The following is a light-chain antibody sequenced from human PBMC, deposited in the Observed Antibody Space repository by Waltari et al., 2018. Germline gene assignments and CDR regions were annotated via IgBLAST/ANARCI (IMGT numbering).Light chain of an antibody. CDR3: QASYTTPYS. V-gene: IGKV1-39*01. CDR2: AAS. J-gene: IGKJ2*03. Sequence: DLQMTQSPSSLSASVVDRVTISCRASKNIRSYLSWYQQKPGIAPKFVIYAASTLQSGVPSRFSGSGSGTNFTLTITSLQAEDFATYFCQASYTTPYSFGQGTKVEIK. CDR1: KNIRSY.